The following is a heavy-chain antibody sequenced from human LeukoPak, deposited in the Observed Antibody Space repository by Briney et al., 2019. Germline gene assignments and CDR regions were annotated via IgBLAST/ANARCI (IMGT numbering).Heavy chain of an antibody. J-gene: IGHJ3*02. CDR2: IYYSGST. Sequence: SETLSLTCTVSGGSISSYYWSWIRQPPGKGLEWIGYIYYSGSTNYNPSLKSRVTISVDTSKNQFSLKLSSVTAADTAVYYCASHYCSSTSCPGLDAFDIWGQGTMVTVSS. D-gene: IGHD2-2*01. V-gene: IGHV4-59*01. CDR1: GGSISSYY. CDR3: ASHYCSSTSCPGLDAFDI.